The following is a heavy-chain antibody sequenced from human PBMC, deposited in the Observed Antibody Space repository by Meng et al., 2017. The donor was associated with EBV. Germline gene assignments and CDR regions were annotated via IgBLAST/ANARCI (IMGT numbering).Heavy chain of an antibody. D-gene: IGHD3-3*01. CDR3: ARVSFYDYWSGYSFNWFDP. V-gene: IGHV4-39*01. CDR1: GASISSRSYF. CDR2: VYYSGNS. J-gene: IGHJ5*02. Sequence: QLQLYQSGPGLVKPSETLSLTCTVAGASISSRSYFWGWIRQSPGKGLEWIGNVYYSGNSYYNPSLKSRVTISVDTSKNQFYLKLISVTAADTAVYFCARVSFYDYWSGYSFNWFDPWGQGTLVTVSS.